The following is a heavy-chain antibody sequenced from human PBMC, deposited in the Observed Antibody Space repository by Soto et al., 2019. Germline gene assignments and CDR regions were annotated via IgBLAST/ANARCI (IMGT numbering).Heavy chain of an antibody. J-gene: IGHJ4*02. Sequence: PSETLSLTCDVSGGSISSGGYSWSWIRQPPGKGLEWIGYIYHSGSTYYNPSPKSRVTISVDRSKNQFSLKLTSVTAADTAVYYCARHRLGFDYWGQGTLVTVSS. CDR3: ARHRLGFDY. CDR1: GGSISSGGYS. V-gene: IGHV4-30-2*01. D-gene: IGHD6-19*01. CDR2: IYHSGST.